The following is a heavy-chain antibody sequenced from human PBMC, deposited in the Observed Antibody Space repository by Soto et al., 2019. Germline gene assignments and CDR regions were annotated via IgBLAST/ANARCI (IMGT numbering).Heavy chain of an antibody. V-gene: IGHV4-59*01. CDR2: IYYSGST. CDR1: VGSISSYY. J-gene: IGHJ6*03. Sequence: SETLSLTCTVSVGSISSYYWSGIRQPPGKGLEWIGYIYYSGSTNYNPSLKSRVTISVDTSKNQFSLKLSSVTAADTAVYYCARAVATPDYYYMDVWGKGTTVTVSS. D-gene: IGHD5-12*01. CDR3: ARAVATPDYYYMDV.